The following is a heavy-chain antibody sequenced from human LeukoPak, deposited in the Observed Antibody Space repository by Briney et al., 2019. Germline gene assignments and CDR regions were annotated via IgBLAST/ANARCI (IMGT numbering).Heavy chain of an antibody. D-gene: IGHD2-2*01. Sequence: GESLRLSCAASGFTFSSYWMSWVRQAPGKGLEGGANIKLDGTEKFYVDSVKGRFTVSRYNAKNSLYLQMNSLRDEDTALYYCARLFCSSFRCYAFDYWGQGALVTVSS. CDR2: IKLDGTEK. V-gene: IGHV3-7*03. CDR3: ARLFCSSFRCYAFDY. J-gene: IGHJ4*02. CDR1: GFTFSSYW.